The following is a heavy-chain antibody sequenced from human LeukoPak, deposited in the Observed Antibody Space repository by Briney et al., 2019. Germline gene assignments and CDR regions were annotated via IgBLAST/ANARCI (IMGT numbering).Heavy chain of an antibody. Sequence: ASVKVSCKASGYTFTSYGINWVRQAPGQGLEWMGWISAYNGNTNYAQKLQGRATLTTDTSTSTAYMELRSLRSDDTAVYYCARGGITIFSYTWFGPWGQGTLVTVSS. V-gene: IGHV1-18*01. CDR2: ISAYNGNT. D-gene: IGHD3-3*01. CDR3: ARGGITIFSYTWFGP. CDR1: GYTFTSYG. J-gene: IGHJ5*02.